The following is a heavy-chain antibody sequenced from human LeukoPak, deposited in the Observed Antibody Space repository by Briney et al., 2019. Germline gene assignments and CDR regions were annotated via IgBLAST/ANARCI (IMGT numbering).Heavy chain of an antibody. V-gene: IGHV3-23*01. CDR3: AKDRGFSGSYYGFDS. J-gene: IGHJ4*02. CDR1: GGSISSGGYY. CDR2: ISATGGNT. D-gene: IGHD1-26*01. Sequence: LSLTCTVSGGSISSGGYYWSWIRQHPGKGLEWVSSISATGGNTYYADSVRGRFTISRDNSKNTVFLQMNSLRAEDTAVYYCAKDRGFSGSYYGFDSWGQGTLVTVSS.